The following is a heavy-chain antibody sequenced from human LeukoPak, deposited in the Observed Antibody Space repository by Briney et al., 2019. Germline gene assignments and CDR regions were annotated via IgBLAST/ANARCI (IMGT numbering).Heavy chain of an antibody. CDR1: GYTFTGYY. J-gene: IGHJ4*02. V-gene: IGHV1-2*06. D-gene: IGHD1-26*01. CDR2: INPSTGGT. CDR3: ARDNDLRPIVGATTFPNEFDY. Sequence: APVKVSCKPSGYTFTGYYLHWVRQAPGQGLEWMGRINPSTGGTNYAQNFQGRVTMTRDASISTAYMELSRLTSDDTAVYYCARDNDLRPIVGATTFPNEFDYWGQGTLVTVSP.